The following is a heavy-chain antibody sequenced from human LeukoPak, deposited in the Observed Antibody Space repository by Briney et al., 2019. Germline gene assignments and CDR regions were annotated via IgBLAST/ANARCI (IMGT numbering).Heavy chain of an antibody. J-gene: IGHJ4*02. D-gene: IGHD3-10*01. V-gene: IGHV3-21*01. CDR3: AIRGSPMVRNY. CDR1: GFTFSSYS. CDR2: ISSSSSYI. Sequence: GGSLRLSCAASGFTFSSYSMNWVRQAPGKGLEGVSSISSSSSYIYYADSVGRRFTVSRANVKHSLYLQMHSLSADDTAVYYCAIRGSPMVRNYWGQGTLVTVSS.